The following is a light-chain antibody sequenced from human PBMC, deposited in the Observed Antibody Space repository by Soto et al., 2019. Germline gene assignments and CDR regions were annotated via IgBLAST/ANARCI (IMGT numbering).Light chain of an antibody. Sequence: QPALTQPASVSGSPGQSITISCTGTSSDVGAYNYVSWYQQHPGKAPKLMIYEVSNRPSGVTNRFSGSKSGRPASLTISGLHAQDAADYYCSSYTSRSTLGVCGTGTKVTV. CDR1: SSDVGAYNY. V-gene: IGLV2-14*01. CDR3: SSYTSRSTLGV. J-gene: IGLJ1*01. CDR2: EVS.